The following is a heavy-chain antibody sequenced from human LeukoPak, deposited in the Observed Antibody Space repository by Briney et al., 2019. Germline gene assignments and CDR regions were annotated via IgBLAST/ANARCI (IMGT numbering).Heavy chain of an antibody. Sequence: GGSLRLSCAASGFTFDDYGMSWVRQAPGKGLEWVSGINCSGRSTGYAESVKGRFTISRDNAKNSLYLHMNSLRAEDTALYYCARYTYCRGGSRLRDYGGQGTLVSVPS. CDR2: INCSGRST. V-gene: IGHV3-20*04. CDR1: GFTFDDYG. CDR3: ARYTYCRGGSRLRDY. J-gene: IGHJ4*02. D-gene: IGHD2-15*01.